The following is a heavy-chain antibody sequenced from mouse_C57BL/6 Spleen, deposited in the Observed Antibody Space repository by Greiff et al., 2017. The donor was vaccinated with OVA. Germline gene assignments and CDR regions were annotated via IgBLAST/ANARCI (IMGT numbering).Heavy chain of an antibody. V-gene: IGHV1-69*01. CDR1: GYTFTSYW. CDR2: IDPSDSYT. CDR3: ARRGNWDYAMDY. J-gene: IGHJ4*01. D-gene: IGHD4-1*01. Sequence: QVQLQQPGAELVMPGASVKLSCKASGYTFTSYWMHWVKQRPGQGLEWIGEIDPSDSYTNYNQKFKGKSKLTVDKSSSTAYMQLSSLTSEDSAVYYCARRGNWDYAMDYWGQGTSVTVSS.